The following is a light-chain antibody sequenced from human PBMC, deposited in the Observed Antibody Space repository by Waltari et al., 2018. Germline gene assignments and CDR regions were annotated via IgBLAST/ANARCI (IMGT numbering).Light chain of an antibody. Sequence: DIVMPQSPLCLSVSPGDPASISCRSSQRLLHSSGYTFLDWYVQKPGQAPQLLIYLVSGRASGVPDRFSGSGSGTDFTLKISRVEAEDVGLYYCMQARQTPWTFGQGTKVEIK. V-gene: IGKV2-28*01. CDR2: LVS. CDR3: MQARQTPWT. CDR1: QRLLHSSGYTF. J-gene: IGKJ1*01.